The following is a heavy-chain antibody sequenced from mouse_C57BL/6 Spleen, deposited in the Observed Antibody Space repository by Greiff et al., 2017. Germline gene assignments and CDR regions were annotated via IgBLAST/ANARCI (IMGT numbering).Heavy chain of an antibody. V-gene: IGHV10-1*01. CDR2: IRSKSNNYAT. Sequence: EVKVVESGGGLVQPKGSLKLSCAASGFSFNTYAMNWVRQAPGKGLEWVARIRSKSNNYATYYADSVKDRFTISRDDSESMLYLQMNNLKTEDTAMYYCVRQDYYGSDVWGTGTTVTVSS. CDR3: VRQDYYGSDV. J-gene: IGHJ1*03. CDR1: GFSFNTYA. D-gene: IGHD1-1*01.